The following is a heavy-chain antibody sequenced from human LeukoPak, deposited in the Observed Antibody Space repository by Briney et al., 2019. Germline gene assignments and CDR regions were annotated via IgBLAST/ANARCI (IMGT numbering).Heavy chain of an antibody. D-gene: IGHD3-10*01. J-gene: IGHJ3*02. Sequence: SETLSLTCTVSGGSISSYYWSWIRQPPGKGLEWIGNIHYSGNTDYNPSLKSRVTISVDTSKNQFSLKLSSVAAADTAVYFCARVEYYGSGFHAFDIWGQGTMVIVSS. CDR1: GGSISSYY. CDR3: ARVEYYGSGFHAFDI. V-gene: IGHV4-59*01. CDR2: IHYSGNT.